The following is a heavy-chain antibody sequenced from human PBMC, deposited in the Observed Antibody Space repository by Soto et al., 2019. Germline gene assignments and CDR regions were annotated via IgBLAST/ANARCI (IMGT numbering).Heavy chain of an antibody. Sequence: QVQLQESGPGLVKPSQTLSLTCTVSGGSISSGGYYWSWIRQHPGKGLEWIGYIYYSGSTYYNPSRKSRATIPVETSKNQFSLKLSSVTAADTAVYYCAREVSTSCFECYYYGMDVWGQGTTVTVSS. CDR3: AREVSTSCFECYYYGMDV. D-gene: IGHD2-2*01. V-gene: IGHV4-31*03. CDR2: IYYSGST. J-gene: IGHJ6*02. CDR1: GGSISSGGYY.